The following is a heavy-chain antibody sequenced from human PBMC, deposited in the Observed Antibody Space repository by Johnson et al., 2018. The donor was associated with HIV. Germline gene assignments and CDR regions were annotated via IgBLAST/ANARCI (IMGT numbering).Heavy chain of an antibody. CDR1: GFTFSTSA. V-gene: IGHV3-23*04. D-gene: IGHD3-10*01. CDR3: ARDFVAFGECTAFDI. J-gene: IGHJ3*02. CDR2: ISRSGGST. Sequence: VQLVESGGGLVQPGGSLRLSCAASGFTFSTSAMTWVRQAPGRGLEWVSSISRSGGSTYYADSVKGRFTVSRDNSNNTLFLQMNSLRAEDTALYYCARDFVAFGECTAFDIWGQGTMVTVSS.